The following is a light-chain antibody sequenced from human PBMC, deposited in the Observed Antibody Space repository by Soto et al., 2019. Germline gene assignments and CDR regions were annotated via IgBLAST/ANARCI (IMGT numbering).Light chain of an antibody. CDR1: QGFSRS. Sequence: DLQMTQSPSSLSASVGDRVTITCRASQGFSRSLNWYQQKPGKAPKLLIYAASNLQSGVPSRFSGSGSGTDFTLTISSLQPEDFATYYCQQRYRTPPTFGQGTKVEIK. CDR2: AAS. CDR3: QQRYRTPPT. V-gene: IGKV1-39*01. J-gene: IGKJ1*01.